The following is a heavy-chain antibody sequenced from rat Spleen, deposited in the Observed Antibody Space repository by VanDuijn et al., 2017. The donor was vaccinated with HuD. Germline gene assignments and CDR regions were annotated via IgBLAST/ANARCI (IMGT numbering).Heavy chain of an antibody. V-gene: IGHV5-31*01. Sequence: EVQLVESGGGLVQPGRSLKLSCVASGFTFNNYWMTWIRQAPGKGLEWVASITNAAGKVHYPDSVKGRFTISRDNAKSTLYLQMDSLRSEDTATYYCATDHTTDWGYFDYWGQGVMVTVSS. D-gene: IGHD1-6*01. J-gene: IGHJ2*01. CDR3: ATDHTTDWGYFDY. CDR2: ITNAAGKV. CDR1: GFTFNNYW.